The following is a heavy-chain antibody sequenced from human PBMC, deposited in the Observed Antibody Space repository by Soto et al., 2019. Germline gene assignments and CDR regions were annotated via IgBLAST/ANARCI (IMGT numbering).Heavy chain of an antibody. D-gene: IGHD5-18*01. J-gene: IGHJ3*02. CDR1: GFTFSSYA. CDR2: ISGSGGST. V-gene: IGHV3-23*01. CDR3: AKDGARYSYGPYDAFDI. Sequence: GGSLRLSCAASGFTFSSYAMSWVRQAPGKGLEWVSAISGSGGSTYYADSVKGRFTISRDNSKNTLYLQMNSLRAEDTAVYYCAKDGARYSYGPYDAFDIWGQGTMVTVSS.